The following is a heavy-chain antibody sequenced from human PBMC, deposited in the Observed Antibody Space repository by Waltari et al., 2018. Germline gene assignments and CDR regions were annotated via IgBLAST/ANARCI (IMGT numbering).Heavy chain of an antibody. CDR1: GFTVTRNY. Sequence: EVQLVETGGGLIQPGGSLRLSCAASGFTVTRNYMSWVRQAPGKGLEWVSGIYSGGDTHYPDSVKGRFTITRANSNNALYLQMNSLRADDTAVYYCARESEVSGWYVSWGQGTLVTVSS. V-gene: IGHV3-53*02. CDR3: ARESEVSGWYVS. CDR2: IYSGGDT. D-gene: IGHD6-19*01. J-gene: IGHJ4*02.